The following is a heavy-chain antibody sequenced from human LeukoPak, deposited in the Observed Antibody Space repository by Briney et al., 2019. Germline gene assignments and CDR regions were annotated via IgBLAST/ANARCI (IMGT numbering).Heavy chain of an antibody. CDR2: ISAYNGNT. V-gene: IGHV1-18*01. D-gene: IGHD3-22*01. J-gene: IGHJ4*02. CDR3: ARHVAYDSSGPHHYFDY. CDR1: GYTFTSYG. Sequence: ASVKVSCKASGYTFTSYGISWVRQAPGQGLEWLGWISAYNGNTNYAQKLQGRVTMTTDTSTSTSCMELRSLRSDDTAVYYCARHVAYDSSGPHHYFDYWGQGTLVTVSS.